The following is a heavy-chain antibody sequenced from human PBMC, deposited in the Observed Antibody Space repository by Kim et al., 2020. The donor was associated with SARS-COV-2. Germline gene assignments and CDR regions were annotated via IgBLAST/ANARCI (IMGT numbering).Heavy chain of an antibody. CDR2: IWYDGSNK. CDR1: GFTFSSYG. V-gene: IGHV3-33*01. J-gene: IGHJ4*02. CDR3: ARDYPAQAYCGGDCYSGVPFDY. Sequence: GGSLRLSCAASGFTFSSYGMHWVRQAPGKGLEWVAVIWYDGSNKYYADSVKGRFTISRDNSKNTLYLQMNSLRAEDTAVYYCARDYPAQAYCGGDCYSGVPFDYWGQGTLVTVSS. D-gene: IGHD2-21*02.